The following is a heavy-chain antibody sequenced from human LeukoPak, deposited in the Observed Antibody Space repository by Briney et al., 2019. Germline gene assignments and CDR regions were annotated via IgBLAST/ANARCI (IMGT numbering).Heavy chain of an antibody. D-gene: IGHD2-2*02. J-gene: IGHJ4*02. CDR1: GGSISSYY. CDR2: IYYSGST. Sequence: SETLSLTCTVSGGSISSYYWSWIRQPPGKGLEWIGSIYYSGSTNYNPSLKSRVTISVDTSKNQFSLKLSSVTAADTAVYYCARHTGYTVPFDYWGQGTLVTVSS. V-gene: IGHV4-59*08. CDR3: ARHTGYTVPFDY.